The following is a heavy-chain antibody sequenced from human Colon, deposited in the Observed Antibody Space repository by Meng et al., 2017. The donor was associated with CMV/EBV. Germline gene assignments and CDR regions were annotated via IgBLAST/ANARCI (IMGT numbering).Heavy chain of an antibody. CDR3: AGGSYQAWELLHY. Sequence: QGELTEWSRGMFRPSANLARHLRVYCATFSENYWCLIRPQPGGGAGVVWENRHSGSTSYSYNSSLKGRVTISIDTSKNQFSLELTTVTAADTAVYYCAGGSYQAWELLHYWGQGTLVTVSS. CDR1: CATFSENY. CDR2: RHSGST. D-gene: IGHD1-26*01. J-gene: IGHJ4*02. V-gene: IGHV4-34*08.